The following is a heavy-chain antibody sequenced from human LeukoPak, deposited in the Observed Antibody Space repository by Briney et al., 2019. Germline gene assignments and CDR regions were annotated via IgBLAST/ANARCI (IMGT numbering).Heavy chain of an antibody. CDR3: ARGEIVPLLWSTFDY. D-gene: IGHD3-10*01. Sequence: ASVKVSCKASGYTFTSYGISWVRQAPGQGLEWMGWISAYNGNTHYAQKLQGRVTMTTDTSTSTAYMELRSLRSDDTAVYYCARGEIVPLLWSTFDYWGQGTLVTVSS. V-gene: IGHV1-18*01. CDR2: ISAYNGNT. CDR1: GYTFTSYG. J-gene: IGHJ4*02.